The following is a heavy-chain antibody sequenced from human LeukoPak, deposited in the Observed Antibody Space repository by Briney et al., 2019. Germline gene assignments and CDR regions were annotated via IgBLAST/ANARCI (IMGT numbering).Heavy chain of an antibody. D-gene: IGHD3-3*02. CDR3: ARASGLADY. CDR2: ISSSSSYI. V-gene: IGHV3-21*01. Sequence: GGSLRLSCAASGFTFSSYSMNWVRQAPGKGLEWVSSISSSSSYIYHADSVKGRFTVSRDNAKNSLYLQMNSLRAEDTAVYYCARASGLADYWGQGTLVTVSS. J-gene: IGHJ4*02. CDR1: GFTFSSYS.